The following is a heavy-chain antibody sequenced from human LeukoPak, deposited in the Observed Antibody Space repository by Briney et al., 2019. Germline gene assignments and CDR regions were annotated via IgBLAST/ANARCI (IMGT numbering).Heavy chain of an antibody. Sequence: SETLSLTCTVSGGSISSSSYYWGWIRQPPGKGLGWIGSIYYSGSTYYNPSLKSRVTISVDTSKNQFSLKLSSVTAADTAVYYCARTKRSGYYHWYFDLWGRGTLVTVSS. CDR3: ARTKRSGYYHWYFDL. V-gene: IGHV4-39*01. D-gene: IGHD3-22*01. CDR2: IYYSGST. J-gene: IGHJ2*01. CDR1: GGSISSSSYY.